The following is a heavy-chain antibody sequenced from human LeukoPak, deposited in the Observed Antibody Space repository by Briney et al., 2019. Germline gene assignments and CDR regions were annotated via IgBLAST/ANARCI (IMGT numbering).Heavy chain of an antibody. CDR1: GGTFSSYA. CDR2: INPSGGST. Sequence: ASVKVSCKASGGTFSSYAISWVRQAPGQGLEWMGIINPSGGSTSYAQKFQGRVTMTRDTSTSTVYMELSSLRSEDTAVYYCARDSDYGYRSWGQGTLVTVSS. V-gene: IGHV1-46*01. CDR3: ARDSDYGYRS. J-gene: IGHJ5*02. D-gene: IGHD4-17*01.